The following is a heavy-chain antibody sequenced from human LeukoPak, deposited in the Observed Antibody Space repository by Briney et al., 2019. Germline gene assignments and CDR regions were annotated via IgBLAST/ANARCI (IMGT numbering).Heavy chain of an antibody. D-gene: IGHD2-8*02. Sequence: SETLSLTCAVYGGSFSGYYWSWLRQPPGKGLEWIGEINHSGSTNYNPSLKSRVTISVDTSKNQFPLKLSSVTAADTAVYYCARGKLVGRPFDYWGQGTLVTVSS. CDR1: GGSFSGYY. V-gene: IGHV4-34*01. J-gene: IGHJ4*02. CDR3: ARGKLVGRPFDY. CDR2: INHSGST.